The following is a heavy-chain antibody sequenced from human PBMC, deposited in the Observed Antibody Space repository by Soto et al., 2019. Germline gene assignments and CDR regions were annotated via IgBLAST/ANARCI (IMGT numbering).Heavy chain of an antibody. CDR3: AKYRMGSPPDN. CDR1: GFTFSNYA. Sequence: GGSLRLSCAASGFTFSNYAITWVRQAPGKGLEWVSSVTGNGGSTYYADSVKGRFTISRDNSENTLYLQMNSLRAEDTAVFFCAKYRMGSPPDNWGQGTPVTVSS. CDR2: VTGNGGST. J-gene: IGHJ4*02. V-gene: IGHV3-23*01. D-gene: IGHD2-2*01.